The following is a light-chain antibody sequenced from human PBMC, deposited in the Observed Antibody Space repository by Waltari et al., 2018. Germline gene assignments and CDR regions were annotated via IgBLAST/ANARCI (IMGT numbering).Light chain of an antibody. V-gene: IGKV1-39*01. CDR1: QSITSY. Sequence: DIKMTQPPSSLPASVGARVTITCRASQSITSYLNWYQQKPGKAPKLLIHTVSSLQSGVPSRFSGSGSGTDFTLTISSLQPEDFATYSCQQSYGTPWTFGEGTKVEIK. CDR3: QQSYGTPWT. CDR2: TVS. J-gene: IGKJ1*01.